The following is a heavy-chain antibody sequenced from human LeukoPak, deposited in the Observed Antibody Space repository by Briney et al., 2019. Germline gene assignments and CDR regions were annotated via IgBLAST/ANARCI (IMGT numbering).Heavy chain of an antibody. Sequence: GGSLRLSCAASGFTFDDYAMRWVRQAPGKGLEWVSGISWNSGSIGYADSVKGRFTISRDNAKNSLYLQMNSLRAEDTALYYCAKGGHIYYDSSGYSDSFDYWGQGTLVTVSS. J-gene: IGHJ4*02. D-gene: IGHD3-22*01. CDR2: ISWNSGSI. V-gene: IGHV3-9*01. CDR3: AKGGHIYYDSSGYSDSFDY. CDR1: GFTFDDYA.